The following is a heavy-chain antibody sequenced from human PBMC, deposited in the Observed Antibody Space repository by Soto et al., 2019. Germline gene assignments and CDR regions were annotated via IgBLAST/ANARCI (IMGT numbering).Heavy chain of an antibody. CDR3: ARFIIRSDAFDI. Sequence: PSETLSLTCTVSGGSINSGGYYWNWIRQPPGKGLEWIGYSYYSGSTNYNPSLKSRVTISVDTSKNQFSLKLSSVTAADTAVYYCARFIIRSDAFDIWGQGTMVTVSS. V-gene: IGHV4-61*08. CDR2: SYYSGST. J-gene: IGHJ3*02. D-gene: IGHD3-16*02. CDR1: GGSINSGGYY.